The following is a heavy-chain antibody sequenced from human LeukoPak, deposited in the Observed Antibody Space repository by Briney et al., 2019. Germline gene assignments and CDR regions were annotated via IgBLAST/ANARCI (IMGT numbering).Heavy chain of an antibody. CDR1: GFTFRSYA. V-gene: IGHV3-30*04. J-gene: IGHJ4*02. Sequence: GGSLRLSCAASGFTFRSYAMHWVRQAPGKGLEWVAVISYDGSYERYADSVKGRFTISRDNSKNTLYLQMNSLRIEDTAVYYCARVKTGDWGQGTLVTVSS. CDR2: ISYDGSYE. D-gene: IGHD3-10*01. CDR3: ARVKTGD.